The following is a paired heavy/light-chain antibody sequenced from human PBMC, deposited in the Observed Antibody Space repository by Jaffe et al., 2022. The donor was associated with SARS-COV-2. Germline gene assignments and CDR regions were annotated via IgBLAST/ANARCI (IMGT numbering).Heavy chain of an antibody. CDR1: GFSFSDYW. Sequence: EVQLVESGGGLVQPWGSLRLSCAASGFSFSDYWMTWVRQAPGKGLEWLANIKPDGHGENYLDSVRGRFTISRDNAKNTLYLQLNSLRADDTAMYYCAREPGYCDGGNCYFWFDPWGRGTLVTVSS. J-gene: IGHJ5*02. V-gene: IGHV3-7*01. CDR3: AREPGYCDGGNCYFWFDP. CDR2: IKPDGHGE. D-gene: IGHD2-15*01.
Light chain of an antibody. CDR1: QNIRGF. V-gene: IGKV1-39*01. CDR2: GTS. J-gene: IGKJ1*01. CDR3: QQSYLTPRT. Sequence: DIQMTQSPSSLSASVGDKITITCRASQNIRGFLNWYQQKPGKAPNVLIYGTSTLQTGVPSRFSGSGSGTDFTLTINSLQPEDFATYYCQQSYLTPRTFGQGTKVEIK.